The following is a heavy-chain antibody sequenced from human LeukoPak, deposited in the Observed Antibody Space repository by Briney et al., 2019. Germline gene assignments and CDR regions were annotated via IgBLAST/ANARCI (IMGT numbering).Heavy chain of an antibody. D-gene: IGHD2-2*01. CDR1: GFTLSTYW. V-gene: IGHV3-48*04. J-gene: IGHJ4*02. CDR2: ISSSGSTR. Sequence: GGSLRLSCAASGFTLSTYWMSWVRQAPGKGLEWVSYISSSGSTRYHADSVKGRFTISRDNAKNSLYLQMNSLRAEDTAVYYCARDLVPAAMIRSPYRTDLDYWGQGTLVTVSS. CDR3: ARDLVPAAMIRSPYRTDLDY.